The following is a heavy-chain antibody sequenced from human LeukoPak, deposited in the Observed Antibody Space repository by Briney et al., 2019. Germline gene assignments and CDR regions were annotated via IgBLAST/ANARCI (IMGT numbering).Heavy chain of an antibody. CDR2: MNPNSGNT. J-gene: IGHJ5*02. V-gene: IGHV1-8*02. CDR3: ARALHILTGYTFDP. D-gene: IGHD3-9*01. CDR1: GGTFSSYA. Sequence: GASVKVSCKASGGTFSSYAINWVRQATGQGLEWMGWMNPNSGNTGYAQKFQGRVTMTRNTSISTAYMELSSLRSEDTAVYYCARALHILTGYTFDPWGQGTLVTVSS.